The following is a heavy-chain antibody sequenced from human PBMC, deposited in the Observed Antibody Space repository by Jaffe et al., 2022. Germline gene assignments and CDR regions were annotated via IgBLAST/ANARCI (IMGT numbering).Heavy chain of an antibody. J-gene: IGHJ6*03. CDR1: GFTFSSYW. V-gene: IGHV3-7*01. CDR3: ARGPQWLLYGTYYYYYMDV. CDR2: IKQDGSEK. Sequence: EVQLVESGGGLVQPGGSLRLSCAASGFTFSSYWMSWVRQAPGKGLEWVANIKQDGSEKYYVDSVKGRFTISRDNAKNSLYLQMNSLRAEDTAVYYCARGPQWLLYGTYYYYYMDVWGKGTTVTVSS. D-gene: IGHD3-3*01.